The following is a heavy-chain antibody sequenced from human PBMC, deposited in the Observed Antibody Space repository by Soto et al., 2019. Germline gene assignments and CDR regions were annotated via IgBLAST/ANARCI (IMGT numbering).Heavy chain of an antibody. CDR1: GFTFSSYW. V-gene: IGHV3-74*01. CDR2: ISSDGSST. Sequence: EVQLVESGGGLVQPGGSLRLSCAASGFTFSSYWMHWLRQARGKGLVWVSRISSDGSSTTYADSVKGRFTISRDNAKNTLFLQMNSLRAEDTAVYYCARYRGSSGRPYYLDYWGQGTLVTVSS. D-gene: IGHD6-19*01. CDR3: ARYRGSSGRPYYLDY. J-gene: IGHJ4*02.